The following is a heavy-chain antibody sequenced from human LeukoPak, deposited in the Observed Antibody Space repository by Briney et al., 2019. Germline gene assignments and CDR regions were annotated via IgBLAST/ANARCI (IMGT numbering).Heavy chain of an antibody. D-gene: IGHD5-12*01. CDR1: GFTFSSYA. Sequence: GRSLRLSCAASGFTFSSYAMHWVRQAPGKGLEWVAVISYDGSNKYYADSVKGRFTISRDNSKNTLYLQMNSLRAEDTAVYYCARGPVATIYYFDYWGQGTLVTVSS. CDR3: ARGPVATIYYFDY. V-gene: IGHV3-30*04. CDR2: ISYDGSNK. J-gene: IGHJ4*02.